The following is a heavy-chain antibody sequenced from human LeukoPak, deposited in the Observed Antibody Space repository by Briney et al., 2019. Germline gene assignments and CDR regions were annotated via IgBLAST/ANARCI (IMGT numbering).Heavy chain of an antibody. D-gene: IGHD2-2*01. V-gene: IGHV4-4*07. CDR2: IYGTGST. CDR3: ARDMRGYFDC. CDR1: GTSISXYY. J-gene: IGHJ4*02. Sequence: SEXXSLTCTVSGTSISXYYWSWVRXXAXKXLEWIGRIYGTGSTNYNPSLKSRVTMSVDTSKNQLSLELSSVTAADTAVYYCARDMRGYFDCWGQGTLVTVSS.